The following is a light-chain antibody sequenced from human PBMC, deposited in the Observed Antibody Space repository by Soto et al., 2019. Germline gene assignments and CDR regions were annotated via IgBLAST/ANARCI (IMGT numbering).Light chain of an antibody. CDR3: AAWDDSLSGPV. Sequence: QSVLTQSPSASGTPGQRVTISCSGSNSNIGSNTVHWYQQLPGTAPKLLIYSNNQRPSGVPDRFSGSKSGTSASLAISGLQSEDEADYYCAAWDDSLSGPVFGTGTKVTVL. J-gene: IGLJ1*01. V-gene: IGLV1-44*01. CDR1: NSNIGSNT. CDR2: SNN.